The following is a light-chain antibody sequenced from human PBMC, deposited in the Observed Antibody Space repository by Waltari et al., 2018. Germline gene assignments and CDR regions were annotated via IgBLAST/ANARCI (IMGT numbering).Light chain of an antibody. V-gene: IGKV4-1*01. CDR3: QQCYSFPYT. J-gene: IGKJ2*01. Sequence: DIVMTQSPDSLAVSLGERATINCKSSQSVLSSSNNKNYLGWYQKKPVQPPNLFISWASTRESGVPDRFSGSGSGTDFTLTISSLQAEDVAVYYCQQCYSFPYTFGQGTKLEIK. CDR1: QSVLSSSNNKNY. CDR2: WAS.